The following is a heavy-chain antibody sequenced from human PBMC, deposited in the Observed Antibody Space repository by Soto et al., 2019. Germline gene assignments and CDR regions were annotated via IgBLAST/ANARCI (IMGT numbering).Heavy chain of an antibody. V-gene: IGHV1-69*06. J-gene: IGHJ4*01. CDR3: ATIRVRGGPIRFED. D-gene: IGHD3-3*01. CDR1: GGLISKYS. Sequence: QVQLVQSGAEVRKPGSSVKVSCTTSGGLISKYSFNWVRQAPGQGLEWMGGVLPISGSTDYAQKFQGRLTITADRSTSTVYMELSRLRSDDTANYYCATIRVRGGPIRFEDGGQGMLISVSS. CDR2: VLPISGST.